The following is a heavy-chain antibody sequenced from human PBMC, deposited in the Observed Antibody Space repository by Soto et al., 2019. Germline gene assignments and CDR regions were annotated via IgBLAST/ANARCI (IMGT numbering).Heavy chain of an antibody. CDR2: ISGSGGST. D-gene: IGHD1-26*01. CDR3: AKDFESGNLIGYFDY. V-gene: IGHV3-23*01. Sequence: GGSLRLSCAASGFTFSSYAMSWVRQAPGKGLEWVSAISGSGGSTYYADSVKGRFTISRDNSKNTLYLQMNSLRAEDTAVYYCAKDFESGNLIGYFDYWGQGTLVTVSS. J-gene: IGHJ4*02. CDR1: GFTFSSYA.